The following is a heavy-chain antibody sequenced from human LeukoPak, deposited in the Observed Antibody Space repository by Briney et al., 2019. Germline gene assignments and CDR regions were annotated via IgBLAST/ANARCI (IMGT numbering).Heavy chain of an antibody. D-gene: IGHD3-10*01. CDR2: IRYDGSNK. V-gene: IGHV3-30*02. J-gene: IGHJ4*02. CDR3: AKDSGYYGSGSHADY. Sequence: GGSLRLSCAASGFTFSSYGMHWVRQAPGKGLEWVAFIRYDGSNKCYADSVKGRFTISRDNSKNTLYLQMNSLRAEDTAVYYCAKDSGYYGSGSHADYWGQGTLVTVSS. CDR1: GFTFSSYG.